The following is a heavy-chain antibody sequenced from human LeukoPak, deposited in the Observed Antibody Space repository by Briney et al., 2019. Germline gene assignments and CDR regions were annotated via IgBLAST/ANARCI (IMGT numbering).Heavy chain of an antibody. CDR3: AKIRDSSGLDY. D-gene: IGHD3-22*01. Sequence: GASLRLSCAASGFTFSSYAMSWVRRAPGKGLEWVSSISGSGGTTYYADSVKGRFTISRDNSKNTLYLQMNSLRAEDTAVYYCAKIRDSSGLDYWGQGTLVTVSS. CDR2: ISGSGGTT. J-gene: IGHJ4*02. CDR1: GFTFSSYA. V-gene: IGHV3-23*01.